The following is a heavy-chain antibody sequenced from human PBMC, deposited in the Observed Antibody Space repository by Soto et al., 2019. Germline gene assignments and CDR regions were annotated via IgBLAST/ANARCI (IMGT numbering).Heavy chain of an antibody. CDR2: IYSGGST. D-gene: IGHD2-2*02. J-gene: IGHJ3*02. Sequence: RGSLRLSCAASGFTVSSNYMSWVRQAPGKGLEWVSVIYSGGSTYYADSVKGRFTISRDNSKNTLYLQMNSLRAEDTAVYYCARVFVVVPAAIPGTFDIWGQGTMVTVSS. CDR3: ARVFVVVPAAIPGTFDI. CDR1: GFTVSSNY. V-gene: IGHV3-53*01.